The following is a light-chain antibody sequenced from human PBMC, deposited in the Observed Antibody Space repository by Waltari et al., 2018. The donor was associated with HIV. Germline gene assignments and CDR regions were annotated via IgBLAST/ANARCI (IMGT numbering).Light chain of an antibody. J-gene: IGLJ1*01. V-gene: IGLV1-40*01. CDR3: QSYDSSLSGYV. CDR2: GNI. CDR1: SSNIGAGYD. Sequence: QSVLTQPPSVSGAPGPRVTIPCTGRSSNIGAGYDVHWYQQLPGTAPKLLIYGNINRPSGVPDRFSGSESGTSASLAITGLQAEDEADYYCQSYDSSLSGYVFGTGTKVTVL.